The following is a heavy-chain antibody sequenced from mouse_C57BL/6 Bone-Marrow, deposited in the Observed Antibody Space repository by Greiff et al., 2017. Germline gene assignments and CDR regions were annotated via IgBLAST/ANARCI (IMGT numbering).Heavy chain of an antibody. J-gene: IGHJ3*01. V-gene: IGHV5-4*01. Sequence: VPGVESGGGLVKPGGSLKLSCATSGFTFSSYAMSWVRQTPEKRPEWVATISDGGSYTYYPYNVKGRFTISRKTDKKLLYLLMCHLKSDDTARYYCASGLSSQFAYWGQGTLVTVSA. CDR1: GFTFSSYA. CDR3: ASGLSSQFAY. CDR2: ISDGGSYT. D-gene: IGHD2-3*01.